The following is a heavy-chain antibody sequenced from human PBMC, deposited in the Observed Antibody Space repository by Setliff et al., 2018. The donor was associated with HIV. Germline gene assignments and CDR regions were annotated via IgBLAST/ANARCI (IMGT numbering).Heavy chain of an antibody. CDR1: GGSISSSSYY. CDR2: IYYSGST. J-gene: IGHJ4*02. D-gene: IGHD6-19*01. CDR3: ARRGWYSVDY. V-gene: IGHV4-39*01. Sequence: SETLSLTCTVSGGSISSSSYYWGWIRQPPGKGLEWFGSIYYSGSTYYNPSLKSRVTISVDTSKNQFSLKLSSVTAADTAVYYCARRGWYSVDYWGQGTLVTVSS.